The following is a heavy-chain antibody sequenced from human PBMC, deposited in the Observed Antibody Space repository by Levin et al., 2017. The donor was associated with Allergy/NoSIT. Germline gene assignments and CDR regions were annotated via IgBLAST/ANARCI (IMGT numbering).Heavy chain of an antibody. J-gene: IGHJ4*02. CDR2: IYSGGST. CDR1: GFTVSSNY. V-gene: IGHV3-53*01. CDR3: ARTATVVTGSYFDY. Sequence: SGGSLRLSCAASGFTVSSNYMSWVRQAPGKGLEWVSVIYSGGSTYYADSVKGRFTISRDNSKNTLYLQMNSLRAEDTAVYYCARTATVVTGSYFDYWGQGTLVTVSS. D-gene: IGHD4-23*01.